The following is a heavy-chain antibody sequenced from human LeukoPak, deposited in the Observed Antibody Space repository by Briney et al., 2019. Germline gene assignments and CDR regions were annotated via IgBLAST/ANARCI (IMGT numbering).Heavy chain of an antibody. J-gene: IGHJ4*02. CDR1: GFTFSSYT. CDR3: AKDRGNDYGDYIFDY. CDR2: LWSDGSTK. D-gene: IGHD4-17*01. V-gene: IGHV3-33*06. Sequence: GGSLILSCAASGFTFSSYTMHWARQAPGKGLEWVAVLWSDGSTKYYADSVKGRFTISRDNFKNTLYLQMNSLRADDTAVYYCAKDRGNDYGDYIFDYWGQGTLVTVSS.